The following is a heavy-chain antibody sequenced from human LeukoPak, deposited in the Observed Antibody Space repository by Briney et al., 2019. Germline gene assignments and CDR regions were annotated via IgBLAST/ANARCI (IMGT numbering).Heavy chain of an antibody. CDR2: ISAYNGNT. D-gene: IGHD3-3*01. J-gene: IGHJ5*02. Sequence: ASVKVSCKASGYTFTSYGISWVRQAPGQGLEWMGWISAYNGNTNYAQKLQGRVTMTRNTSISTAYMELSSLRSEDTAVYYCARGSKYYDFWSGYYRASNWFDPWGQGTLVTVSS. CDR3: ARGSKYYDFWSGYYRASNWFDP. V-gene: IGHV1-18*01. CDR1: GYTFTSYG.